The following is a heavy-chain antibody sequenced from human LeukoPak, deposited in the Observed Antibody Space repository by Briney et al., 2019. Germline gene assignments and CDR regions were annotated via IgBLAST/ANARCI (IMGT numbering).Heavy chain of an antibody. Sequence: PGGSLRLSCAASGFTFSSYSMNWVRQAPGKGLEWVSSISSSSSYIHYADSVKGRFTISRDNAKNSLYLQMNSLRAEDTAVYYCARDGGSSWYYFDYWSQGTLVTVSS. V-gene: IGHV3-21*01. CDR3: ARDGGSSWYYFDY. J-gene: IGHJ4*02. D-gene: IGHD6-13*01. CDR1: GFTFSSYS. CDR2: ISSSSSYI.